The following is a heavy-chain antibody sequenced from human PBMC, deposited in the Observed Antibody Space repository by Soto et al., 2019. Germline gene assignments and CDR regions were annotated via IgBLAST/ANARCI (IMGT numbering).Heavy chain of an antibody. J-gene: IGHJ4*02. Sequence: QVQLVQSGAEVKKPGASVKVSCKASGYTFTSYGISWVRQAPGQGLEWMGWISAYNGNTNYAQKLQGRVTMTTDTYTSTAYMELRSLRSDDTAVYYCARVGRVVATVGTGIAHDYWGQGTLVTVSS. CDR3: ARVGRVVATVGTGIAHDY. CDR1: GYTFTSYG. V-gene: IGHV1-18*01. D-gene: IGHD5-12*01. CDR2: ISAYNGNT.